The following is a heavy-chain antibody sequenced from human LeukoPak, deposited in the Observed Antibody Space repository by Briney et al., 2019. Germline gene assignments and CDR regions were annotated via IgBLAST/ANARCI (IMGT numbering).Heavy chain of an antibody. V-gene: IGHV3-53*01. D-gene: IGHD4-17*01. CDR2: IYSGGTT. J-gene: IGHJ4*02. Sequence: GGSLRLSCAASGFSVSSNYMNWVRQAPGKGLEWVSIIYSGGTTYYADSVKGRFTISRDDSKNTLYLQMNSLRAEDTAVYYCARVLWNGDYPRFDYWGQGTLVTVSS. CDR1: GFSVSSNY. CDR3: ARVLWNGDYPRFDY.